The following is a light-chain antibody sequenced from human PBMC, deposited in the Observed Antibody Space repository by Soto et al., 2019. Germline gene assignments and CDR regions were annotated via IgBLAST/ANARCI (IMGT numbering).Light chain of an antibody. V-gene: IGKV3-20*01. J-gene: IGKJ5*01. CDR2: NTS. CDR3: QQYGSSPPYT. Sequence: EIVLTQSPGTLSLSPGEGATVSCRVSQSINSKSLVWYQRKFGQAPRLLIYNTSIRATGIPDRFSGSGSGTDFTLTISRLEPEDFALYYCQQYGSSPPYTFGQGTRLEIK. CDR1: QSINSKS.